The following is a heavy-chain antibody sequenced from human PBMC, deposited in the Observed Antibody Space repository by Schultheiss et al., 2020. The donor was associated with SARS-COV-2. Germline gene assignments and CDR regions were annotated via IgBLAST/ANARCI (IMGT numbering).Heavy chain of an antibody. D-gene: IGHD2-21*01. CDR1: GFTFDDYA. J-gene: IGHJ4*02. CDR3: LAYCGGDCYSRDFDY. CDR2: ISGSGGST. V-gene: IGHV3-9*01. Sequence: SLKISCAASGFTFDDYAMHWVRQAPGKGLEWVSAISGSGGSTYYADSVKGRFTISRDNAKNSLYLQMNSLRAEDTAVYYCLAYCGGDCYSRDFDYWGQGTLVTVSS.